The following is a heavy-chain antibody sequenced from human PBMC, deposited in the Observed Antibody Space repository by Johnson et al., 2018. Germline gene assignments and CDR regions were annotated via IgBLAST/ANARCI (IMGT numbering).Heavy chain of an antibody. J-gene: IGHJ6*02. CDR3: ATPRGPITMLRGVISDYSYYAMDV. D-gene: IGHD3-10*01. CDR2: IIPIFGTV. CDR1: GNTLITYA. Sequence: QVQLVQSGAEVRKPGASVKVSCKASGNTLITYAMHWVRQAPGQGLEWMGGIIPIFGTVNYAQKFQGRVTITADEFTSTASMELSRLRCEDTAGYYCATPRGPITMLRGVISDYSYYAMDVWGQGTTVTVSS. V-gene: IGHV1-69*13.